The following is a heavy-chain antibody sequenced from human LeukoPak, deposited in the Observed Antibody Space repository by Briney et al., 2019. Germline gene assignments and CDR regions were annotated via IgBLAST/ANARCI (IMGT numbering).Heavy chain of an antibody. D-gene: IGHD1-1*01. CDR1: GASFSNSY. CDR2: NDHTRNT. Sequence: SETLSLTCAVYGASFSNSYWSWIRQPTGKGLEWIGENDHTRNTKYNPSLKGRVTISLDTSKKQFSLDLTSVTATDTAVYYCATASQLGSYNWFDPWGQGTLVTVSS. V-gene: IGHV4-34*01. J-gene: IGHJ5*02. CDR3: ATASQLGSYNWFDP.